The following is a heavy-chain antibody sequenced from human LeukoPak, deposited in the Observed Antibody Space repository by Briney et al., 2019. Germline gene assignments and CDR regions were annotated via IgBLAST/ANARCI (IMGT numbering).Heavy chain of an antibody. CDR2: INPNSGGT. V-gene: IGHV1-2*02. J-gene: IGHJ6*03. CDR1: GYTFTGYY. CDR3: ARDRSTYYDILTGYYYMDV. Sequence: ASVKVSCKASGYTFTGYYIHWVRQPPGQGLEWMGCINPNSGGTNYSQKFQGRVTMTRDTSISAAYMELSSLRSEDTAVYYCARDRSTYYDILTGYYYMDVWGKGTTVTISS. D-gene: IGHD3-9*01.